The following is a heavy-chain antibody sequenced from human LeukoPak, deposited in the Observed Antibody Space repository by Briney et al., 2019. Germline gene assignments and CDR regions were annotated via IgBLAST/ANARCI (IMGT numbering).Heavy chain of an antibody. J-gene: IGHJ4*02. CDR2: INPNSGGT. CDR3: AREYYDSSGYYYGY. Sequence: ASVKVSCKTSGYTFTAHYIHWVRQAPGQGLEWMGWINPNSGGTNYAQKFRGRVTMTRDTSISTAYMELSRLRSDDTAVYYCAREYYDSSGYYYGYWGQGTLVTVSS. D-gene: IGHD3-22*01. CDR1: GYTFTAHY. V-gene: IGHV1-2*02.